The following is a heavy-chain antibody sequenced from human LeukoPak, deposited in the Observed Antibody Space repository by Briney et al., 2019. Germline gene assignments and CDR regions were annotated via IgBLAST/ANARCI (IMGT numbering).Heavy chain of an antibody. CDR3: ARENIAARPLDS. Sequence: SETLSLTCTVSGGSISSGGYYWSWIRQHPGKGLEWIGYIYYSGSTYYNPSLKSRVTMSVDTSKNQFSLKLSSVTAADTAVYYCARENIAARPLDSWGQGTLVTVSS. CDR1: GGSISSGGYY. J-gene: IGHJ4*02. D-gene: IGHD6-6*01. CDR2: IYYSGST. V-gene: IGHV4-31*03.